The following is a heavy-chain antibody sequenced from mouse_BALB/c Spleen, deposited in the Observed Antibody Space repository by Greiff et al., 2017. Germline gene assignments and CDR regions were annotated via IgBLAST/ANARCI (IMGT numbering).Heavy chain of an antibody. D-gene: IGHD2-4*01. CDR2: INPYNDGT. CDR1: GYTFTSYV. V-gene: IGHV1-14*01. Sequence: EVQLQQSGPELVKPGASVKMSCKASGYTFTSYVMHWVKQKPGQGLEWIGYINPYNDGTKYNEKFKGKATLTSDKSSSTAYMELSSLTSEDSAVYYCARYYDYDGGDYWGQGTTLTVSS. J-gene: IGHJ2*01. CDR3: ARYYDYDGGDY.